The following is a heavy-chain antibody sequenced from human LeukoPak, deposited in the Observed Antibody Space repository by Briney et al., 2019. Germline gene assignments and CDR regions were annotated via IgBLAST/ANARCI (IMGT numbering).Heavy chain of an antibody. V-gene: IGHV3-9*01. D-gene: IGHD3-22*01. CDR3: AKSAPPPNSGSFDY. Sequence: GGSLRLSCAASGFTFDDYAMHWVRQAPGKGLEWVSGISWNSGSIGYADSVKGRFTISRDNAKNSQYLQMNSLRAEDTALYYCAKSAPPPNSGSFDYWGQGTLVTVSS. J-gene: IGHJ4*02. CDR2: ISWNSGSI. CDR1: GFTFDDYA.